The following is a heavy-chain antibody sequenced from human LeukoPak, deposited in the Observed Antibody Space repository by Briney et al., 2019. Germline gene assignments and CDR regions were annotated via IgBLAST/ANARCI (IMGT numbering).Heavy chain of an antibody. Sequence: GESLKISCEGSGCTFSNYWIGWARQLPGKGLEWMGIIYPGDYETTYSPSFQGLVTISVDKSISTAYLQWSSLKASDTAMYYCAIPPGYCGNDCSFDHWGQGTLVTVSS. D-gene: IGHD2-21*02. CDR3: AIPPGYCGNDCSFDH. J-gene: IGHJ4*02. CDR2: IYPGDYET. CDR1: GCTFSNYW. V-gene: IGHV5-51*01.